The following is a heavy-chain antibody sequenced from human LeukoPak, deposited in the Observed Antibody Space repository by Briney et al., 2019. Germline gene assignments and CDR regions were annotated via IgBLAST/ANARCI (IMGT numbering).Heavy chain of an antibody. CDR2: ISVYNDNT. CDR3: ARDLGFGELSYFDY. CDR1: GYTFTSYG. V-gene: IGHV1-18*01. Sequence: ASVNVSCKASGYTFTSYGISWVRQAPGQGLEWMGWISVYNDNTKYAQKIQGRVTMTTDTSTSTAYMELRSLRSDDTAVYYCARDLGFGELSYFDYWGQGTLVTVSS. D-gene: IGHD3-10*01. J-gene: IGHJ4*02.